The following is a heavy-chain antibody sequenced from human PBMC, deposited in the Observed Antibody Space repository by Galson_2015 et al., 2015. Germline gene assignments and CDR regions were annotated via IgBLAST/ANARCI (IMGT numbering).Heavy chain of an antibody. CDR1: GGSISSSRYY. Sequence: LSLTCTVSGGSISSSRYYWGWIRQPPGKGLEWIGSIYYSGSTYYNPSFKSRVTISVDTSKNQFSLKLSSVTAADTAVYYCARRSAGYDILTGPAFDIWGQGTMVTVSS. J-gene: IGHJ3*02. V-gene: IGHV4-39*01. CDR2: IYYSGST. CDR3: ARRSAGYDILTGPAFDI. D-gene: IGHD3-9*01.